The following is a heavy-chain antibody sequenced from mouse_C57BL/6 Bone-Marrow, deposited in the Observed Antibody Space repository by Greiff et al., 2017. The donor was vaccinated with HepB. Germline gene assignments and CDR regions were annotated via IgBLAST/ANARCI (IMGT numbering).Heavy chain of an antibody. CDR2: INPNNGGT. D-gene: IGHD1-2*01. CDR3: ERGGLRRGGGLAY. CDR1: GYTFTDYN. V-gene: IGHV1-22*01. J-gene: IGHJ3*01. Sequence: EVMLVESGPELVKPGASVKMSCKASGYTFTDYNMHWVKQSHGKSLEWIGYINPNNGGTSYNQKFKGKATLTVNKSSSTAYMALRSLTSEDSAVYYCERGGLRRGGGLAYWGQGTLVTVSA.